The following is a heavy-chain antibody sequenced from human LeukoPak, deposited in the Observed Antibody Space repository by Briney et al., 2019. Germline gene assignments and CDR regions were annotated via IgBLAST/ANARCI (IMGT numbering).Heavy chain of an antibody. CDR1: GFTFSSYE. J-gene: IGHJ4*02. CDR2: ISSSGSTI. Sequence: GGPLRLSCAASGFTFSSYEMNWVRQAPGKGLEWVSYISSSGSTIYHADSVKGRFTISRDNAKNSLYLQMNSLRAEDTAVYYCARRRGSSSLAFDYWGQGTLVTVSS. V-gene: IGHV3-48*03. D-gene: IGHD1-26*01. CDR3: ARRRGSSSLAFDY.